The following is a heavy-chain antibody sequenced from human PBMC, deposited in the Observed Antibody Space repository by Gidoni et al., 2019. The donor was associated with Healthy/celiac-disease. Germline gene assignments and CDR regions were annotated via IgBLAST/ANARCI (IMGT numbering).Heavy chain of an antibody. D-gene: IGHD2-21*02. V-gene: IGHV1-46*01. CDR2: INPSGGST. Sequence: QVQLVQSGAEVKKPGASVKVSCKASGYTFTSYYMHWVRQAPGQGLEWMGIINPSGGSTSYAQKFQGRVTMTRDTSTSTVYMELSSLRSEDTAVYYCARGIVVVTAPSYYFDYWGQGTLVTVSS. CDR3: ARGIVVVTAPSYYFDY. CDR1: GYTFTSYY. J-gene: IGHJ4*02.